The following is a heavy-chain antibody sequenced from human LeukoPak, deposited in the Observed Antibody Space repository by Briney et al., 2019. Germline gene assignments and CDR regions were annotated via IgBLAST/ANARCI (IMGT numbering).Heavy chain of an antibody. CDR3: ARDGSNYYYRMDV. Sequence: PGGSLRLSCAASGFTFSSYEMNWVRQAPGKGLEWVSYISSSGSTIYYADSVKGRFTISRDNAKNSLYLQMNSLRAEDTAVYYCARDGSNYYYRMDVWGQGTTVTVSS. CDR2: ISSSGSTI. V-gene: IGHV3-48*03. CDR1: GFTFSSYE. J-gene: IGHJ6*02. D-gene: IGHD3-10*01.